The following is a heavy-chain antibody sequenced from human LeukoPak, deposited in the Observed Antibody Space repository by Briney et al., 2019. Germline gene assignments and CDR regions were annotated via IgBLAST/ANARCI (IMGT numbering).Heavy chain of an antibody. CDR2: ISHSGST. D-gene: IGHD2-2*01. CDR3: AGEVGYCSSTSCYGFDY. CDR1: GGAISSGTYY. V-gene: IGHV4-30-2*06. J-gene: IGHJ4*02. Sequence: SETLSLTCTVSGGAISSGTYYWSWIRQSPGKGLEWIGYISHSGSTYYTPSLKSRVAISVDTSKNQFSLKLSSVTAADTAVYYCAGEVGYCSSTSCYGFDYWGQGTLVTVSS.